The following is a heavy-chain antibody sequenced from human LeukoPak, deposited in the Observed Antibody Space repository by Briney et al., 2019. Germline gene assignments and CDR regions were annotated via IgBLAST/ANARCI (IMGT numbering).Heavy chain of an antibody. CDR1: GDSVSSKSAA. CDR3: ARVRNPFTMVATFDC. CDR2: TYYRSKWYN. D-gene: IGHD3-10*01. Sequence: SQTLSLTCAISGDSVSSKSAAWSWIRQSPSRGLEWLGGTYYRSKWYNDYAVSVKSRISINPDTSKNQFSLQLTSVTPEDTAVYYCARVRNPFTMVATFDCWGQGTLVTVSS. J-gene: IGHJ4*02. V-gene: IGHV6-1*01.